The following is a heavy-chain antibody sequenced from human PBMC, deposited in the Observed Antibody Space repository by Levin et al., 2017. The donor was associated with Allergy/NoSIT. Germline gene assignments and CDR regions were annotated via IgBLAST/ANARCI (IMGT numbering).Heavy chain of an antibody. CDR3: ATLIPPPGIAVALILDP. J-gene: IGHJ5*02. CDR2: FDPEDGET. V-gene: IGHV1-24*01. D-gene: IGHD6-19*01. CDR1: GYTLTELS. Sequence: GASVKVSCKVSGYTLTELSMHWVRQAPGKGLEWMGGFDPEDGETIYAQKFQGRVTMTEDTSTDTAYMELSSLRSEDTAVYYCATLIPPPGIAVALILDPWGQGTLVTVSS.